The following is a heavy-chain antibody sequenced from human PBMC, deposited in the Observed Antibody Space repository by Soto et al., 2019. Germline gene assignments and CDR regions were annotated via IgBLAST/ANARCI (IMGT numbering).Heavy chain of an antibody. CDR2: IIPIFGTA. CDR3: ARKPGRGAPMDV. CDR1: GGTFSSYA. J-gene: IGHJ6*02. V-gene: IGHV1-69*13. D-gene: IGHD3-10*01. Sequence: SVKVSCKASGGTFSSYAISWVRQAPGRGLEWMGGIIPIFGTANYAQKFQGRVTITADESTSTAYMELSSLRSEDTAVYYCARKPGRGAPMDVWGQGTTVTVSS.